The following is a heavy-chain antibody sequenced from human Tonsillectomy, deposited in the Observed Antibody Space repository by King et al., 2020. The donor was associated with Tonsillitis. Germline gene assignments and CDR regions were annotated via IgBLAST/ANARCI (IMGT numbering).Heavy chain of an antibody. V-gene: IGHV4-59*08. CDR3: ARRAKWIYYVNI. CDR2: IYYTGST. J-gene: IGHJ3*02. D-gene: IGHD3-10*02. Sequence: QVQLQESGPGLVKPSETLSLTCTVSGGSMSGYYWSWIRQPPGKGLEWIGYIYYTGSTNYNPSLRSRVTISVDTSKNQFSLELTSVTAAETAVYSCARRAKWIYYVNIWGQGTMVTVSS. CDR1: GGSMSGYY.